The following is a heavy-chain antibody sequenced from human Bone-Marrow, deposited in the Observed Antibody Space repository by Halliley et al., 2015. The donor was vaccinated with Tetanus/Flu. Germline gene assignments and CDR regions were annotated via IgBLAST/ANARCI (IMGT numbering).Heavy chain of an antibody. CDR2: IYYSGST. D-gene: IGHD1-26*01. CDR3: ARGDRGHYWPFQH. Sequence: TLSLTCTVSGGSISNYYWSWIRQPPGKRPEWIGYIYYSGSTIYNPSLKSRVSISADTSKNQFSLKLISVTAADTAVYYCARGDRGHYWPFQHWGQGTLGGVSS. J-gene: IGHJ1*01. V-gene: IGHV4-59*01. CDR1: GGSISNYY.